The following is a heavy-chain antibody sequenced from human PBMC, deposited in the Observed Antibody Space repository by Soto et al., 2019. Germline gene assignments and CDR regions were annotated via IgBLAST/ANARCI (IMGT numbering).Heavy chain of an antibody. CDR3: ARDRPGRGIRKYSSGWYDY. Sequence: SETLSLTCTVSGGSISSGDYYWSWIRQPPGKGLEWIGYIYYSGSTYYNPSLKSRVTISVDTSKNQFSLKLSSVTAADTAVYYCARDRPGRGIRKYSSGWYDYCGQGTLVTGSS. D-gene: IGHD6-19*01. J-gene: IGHJ4*02. CDR1: GGSISSGDYY. V-gene: IGHV4-30-4*01. CDR2: IYYSGST.